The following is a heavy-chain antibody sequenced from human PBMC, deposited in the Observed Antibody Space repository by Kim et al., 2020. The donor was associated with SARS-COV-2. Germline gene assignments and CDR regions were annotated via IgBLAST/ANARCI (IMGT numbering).Heavy chain of an antibody. J-gene: IGHJ6*02. D-gene: IGHD6-6*01. V-gene: IGHV3-30*18. CDR3: AKDIQGGYSSSWTYYYYGMDV. Sequence: GGSLRLSCAASGFTFSSYGMHWVRQAPGKGLEWVAVISYDGSNKYYADSVKGRFTISRDNSKNTLYLQMNSLRAEDTAVYYCAKDIQGGYSSSWTYYYYGMDVWGQGTTVTVSS. CDR2: ISYDGSNK. CDR1: GFTFSSYG.